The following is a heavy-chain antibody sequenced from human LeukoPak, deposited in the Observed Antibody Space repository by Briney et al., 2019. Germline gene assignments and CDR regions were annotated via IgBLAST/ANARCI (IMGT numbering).Heavy chain of an antibody. CDR3: ARHYGP. CDR1: GGSFRGYY. V-gene: IGHV4-34*01. D-gene: IGHD3-16*01. CDR2: INHSGSI. J-gene: IGHJ5*02. Sequence: SETLSLTCAVYGGSFRGYYWSWIRQSPGKGLEWIGEINHSGSINYNPSLKSRVTISADTSRNQFSLRLSSVTAADTAVYYCARHYGPWGQGTLVTVSS.